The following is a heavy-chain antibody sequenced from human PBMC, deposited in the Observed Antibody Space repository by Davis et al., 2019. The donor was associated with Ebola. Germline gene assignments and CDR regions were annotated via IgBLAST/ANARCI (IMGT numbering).Heavy chain of an antibody. CDR1: GGSISSYY. V-gene: IGHV4-59*01. J-gene: IGHJ6*02. Sequence: PSETLSLTCTVSGGSISSYYWSWIRQPPGKGLEWIGYIYYSGSTNYNPSLKSRVTISVDTSKNQFSLKLSSVTAADTAVYYCASSSSIAARGGYGMDVWGQGTTVTVSS. CDR3: ASSSSIAARGGYGMDV. CDR2: IYYSGST. D-gene: IGHD6-6*01.